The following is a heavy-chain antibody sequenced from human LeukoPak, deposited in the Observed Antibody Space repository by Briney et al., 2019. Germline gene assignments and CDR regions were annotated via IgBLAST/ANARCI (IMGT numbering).Heavy chain of an antibody. D-gene: IGHD2-2*01. J-gene: IGHJ6*02. Sequence: GSLRLSCAASGFTFSSYAMSWVRQAPGKGMEWVSAISGSGGSTYCADSVKGRFTISRDNSKNTLYLQMNSLRAEDTAVYYCASLDIVVVPALREDDMDVWGQGTTVTVSS. CDR2: ISGSGGST. V-gene: IGHV3-23*01. CDR3: ASLDIVVVPALREDDMDV. CDR1: GFTFSSYA.